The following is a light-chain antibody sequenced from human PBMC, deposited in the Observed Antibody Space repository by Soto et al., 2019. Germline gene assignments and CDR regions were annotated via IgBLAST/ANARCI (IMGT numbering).Light chain of an antibody. CDR3: SSYTSSSTLGLV. J-gene: IGLJ1*01. V-gene: IGLV2-14*01. CDR2: DVS. Sequence: QSVLTQPASVSGSPGQSSTISCTGTSSDVGGYNYVSWYQQHPGKAPKLMIYDVSNRPSGVSNRFSGSKSGNTASLTISGLQAEDEADYYCSSYTSSSTLGLVFGTGTKVTVL. CDR1: SSDVGGYNY.